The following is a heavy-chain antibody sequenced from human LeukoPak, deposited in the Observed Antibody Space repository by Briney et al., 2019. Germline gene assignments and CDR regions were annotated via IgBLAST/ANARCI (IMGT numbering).Heavy chain of an antibody. J-gene: IGHJ4*02. Sequence: GGSLRLSCAASGFIFSHYTMTWVRQAPGKGLEWVSSINGSGDATKYADSVMGRFTISRDNSKNTVSLQMNSLRAEDTAVYYCARDKISAVALQGDYWGQGTLVTVSS. D-gene: IGHD6-19*01. CDR2: INGSGDAT. CDR3: ARDKISAVALQGDY. CDR1: GFIFSHYT. V-gene: IGHV3-23*01.